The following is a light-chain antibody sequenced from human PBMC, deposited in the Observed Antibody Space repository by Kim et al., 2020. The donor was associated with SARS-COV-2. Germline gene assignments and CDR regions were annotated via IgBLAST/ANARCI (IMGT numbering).Light chain of an antibody. Sequence: SASVEDKATISCRASQNINNYVNWYQQKPGKAPKLLIYDASNLETGVPSRFSGSGSGTDFTFIISNLQPEDIATYYCQQYHNLPFFGQGTRLEIK. CDR3: QQYHNLPF. CDR1: QNINNY. CDR2: DAS. J-gene: IGKJ5*01. V-gene: IGKV1-33*01.